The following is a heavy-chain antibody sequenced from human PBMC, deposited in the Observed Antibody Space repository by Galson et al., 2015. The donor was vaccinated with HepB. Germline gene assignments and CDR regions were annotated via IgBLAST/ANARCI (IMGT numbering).Heavy chain of an antibody. D-gene: IGHD3-3*01. J-gene: IGHJ6*03. Sequence: SLRLSCAASGFTFSSYAMSWVRQAPGKGLEWVSAISGSGGSTYYADSVKGRFTISRDNSKNTLYLQMNSLRAEDTAVYYCAKDSESWYDFWSGYYYYYYYYMDVWGKGTTVTVSS. V-gene: IGHV3-23*01. CDR1: GFTFSSYA. CDR3: AKDSESWYDFWSGYYYYYYYYMDV. CDR2: ISGSGGST.